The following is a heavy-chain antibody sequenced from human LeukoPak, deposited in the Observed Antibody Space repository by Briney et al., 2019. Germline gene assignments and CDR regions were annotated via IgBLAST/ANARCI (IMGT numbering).Heavy chain of an antibody. CDR3: ARDAAGGRLQLWLEWTTTSGWFDP. D-gene: IGHD5-18*01. CDR2: IYTSGST. CDR1: GGSISSYY. J-gene: IGHJ5*02. V-gene: IGHV4-4*07. Sequence: TSETLSLTCTVSGGSISSYYWSWIRQPAGKGLEWIGRIYTSGSTNYNPSLKSRVTMSVDTSKNQFSLKLSSATAADTAVYYCARDAAGGRLQLWLEWTTTSGWFDPWGQGTLVTVSS.